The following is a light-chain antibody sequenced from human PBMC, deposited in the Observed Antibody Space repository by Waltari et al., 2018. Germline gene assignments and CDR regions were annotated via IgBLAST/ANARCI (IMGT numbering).Light chain of an antibody. CDR3: QSFDNMLSGGVV. Sequence: QSVLTQPPSVSGTPGQRVTISCSGSTSNIGAGHDVHWYQHLPGTAPKPLIYGNNKRPSGVPYRFSGSKSGTSASLAITWLQADDEADYFCQSFDNMLSGGVVFGGGTKLAVL. CDR1: TSNIGAGHD. V-gene: IGLV1-40*01. CDR2: GNN. J-gene: IGLJ2*01.